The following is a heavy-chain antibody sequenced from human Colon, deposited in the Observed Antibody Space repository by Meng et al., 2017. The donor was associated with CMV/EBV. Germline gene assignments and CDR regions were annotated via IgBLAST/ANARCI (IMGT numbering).Heavy chain of an antibody. J-gene: IGHJ4*02. CDR2: IYSGGTT. CDR3: AGRGRGSFAF. V-gene: IGHV4-31*11. Sequence: LTCAVSGGSITSNNYWSWVRQHPEKGLEWIGYIYSGGTTYYNPSLTSRATISMDTSKGHFSLRVRSVTASDTAVYYCAGRGRGSFAFWGQGILVTVSS. CDR1: GGSITSNNY. D-gene: IGHD3-10*01.